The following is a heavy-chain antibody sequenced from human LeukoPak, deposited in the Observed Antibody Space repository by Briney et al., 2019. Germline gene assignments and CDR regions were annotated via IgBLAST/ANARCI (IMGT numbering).Heavy chain of an antibody. V-gene: IGHV4-30-2*06. Sequence: PSETLSLTCAVSGGSISSGGSSWSWIRQSPGKGLEYIGYLYQGGSTYYNPSLSSRVTISGDRSKNHFFLTLTSVTAADTAVYYCARTQHCSSTSCPHGLDSWGRGTLVTVSS. CDR2: LYQGGST. CDR3: ARTQHCSSTSCPHGLDS. J-gene: IGHJ4*02. D-gene: IGHD2-2*01. CDR1: GGSISSGGSS.